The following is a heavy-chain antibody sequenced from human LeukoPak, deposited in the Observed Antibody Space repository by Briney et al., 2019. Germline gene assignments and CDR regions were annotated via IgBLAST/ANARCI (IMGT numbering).Heavy chain of an antibody. CDR3: ARGRNPYYVWGTYRAYFDY. CDR2: IYHSGST. J-gene: IGHJ4*02. V-gene: IGHV4-30-4*01. D-gene: IGHD3-16*02. Sequence: PSETLSLTCTVSGGSISSGDYYWSWIRQPPGKGLEWIGYIYHSGSTYYNPCLTSRVTISVDTSTNQFSLKLTSVTAADTAMYFCARGRNPYYVWGTYRAYFDYWGQGTLVTVSS. CDR1: GGSISSGDYY.